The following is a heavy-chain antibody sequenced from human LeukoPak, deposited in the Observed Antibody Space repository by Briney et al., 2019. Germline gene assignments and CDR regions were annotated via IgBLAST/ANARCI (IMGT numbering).Heavy chain of an antibody. V-gene: IGHV1-69*01. CDR1: GGTFSSYA. CDR3: ARGTLRYFGWSQGYFYY. D-gene: IGHD3-9*01. CDR2: IIPIFGTE. J-gene: IGHJ4*02. Sequence: SVKVSCKASGGTFSSYACSGVRQPPGQGLEWMGGIIPIFGTENIAHKFQGRVTVTADESTSTAYMELSSLRAEDTAVYYCARGTLRYFGWSQGYFYYWGKGPLVTV.